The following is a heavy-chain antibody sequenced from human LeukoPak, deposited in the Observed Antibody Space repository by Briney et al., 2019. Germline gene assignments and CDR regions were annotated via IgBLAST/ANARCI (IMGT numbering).Heavy chain of an antibody. CDR2: TYYRSKWYN. Sequence: SQTLSLTCAIYGDSVSSNNAAWNWIRQSPSRGLEWLGRTYYRSKWYNNYAVSVKSRIIINPDTSKNQFSLQLNSVTPEDTAVYYCVGASYDSSGYFNFDYWGQGTLVTVSS. V-gene: IGHV6-1*01. D-gene: IGHD3-22*01. J-gene: IGHJ4*02. CDR1: GDSVSSNNAA. CDR3: VGASYDSSGYFNFDY.